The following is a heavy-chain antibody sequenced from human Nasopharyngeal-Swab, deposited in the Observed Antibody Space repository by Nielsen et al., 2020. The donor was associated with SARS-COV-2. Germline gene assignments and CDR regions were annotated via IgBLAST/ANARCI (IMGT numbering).Heavy chain of an antibody. J-gene: IGHJ5*02. CDR1: GGSISNYY. Sequence: SETLSLTCTVSGGSISNYYWSWIRQPPGKGLEWIRYISYTGSTNYNPSLKSRVTISLDTSKTQFSLKLRSVTAADTAVYYCARHYGHVVVTDNWFDPWGQGTLVTVSS. D-gene: IGHD2-21*02. V-gene: IGHV4-59*08. CDR3: ARHYGHVVVTDNWFDP. CDR2: ISYTGST.